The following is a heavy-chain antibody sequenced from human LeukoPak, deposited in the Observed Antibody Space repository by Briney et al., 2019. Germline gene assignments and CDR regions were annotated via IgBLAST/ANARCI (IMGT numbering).Heavy chain of an antibody. CDR3: ARATGRGYSYGRETNY. CDR2: MNPNSGNT. V-gene: IGHV1-8*01. CDR1: GYTFTSYD. Sequence: GASVKVSCKASGYTFTSYDINWVRQATGQGLEWMGWMNPNSGNTGYAQKFQGRVTMTRNTSMSTAYVELGSLRSEDTAVYYCARATGRGYSYGRETNYWGQGTLVTVSS. J-gene: IGHJ4*02. D-gene: IGHD5-18*01.